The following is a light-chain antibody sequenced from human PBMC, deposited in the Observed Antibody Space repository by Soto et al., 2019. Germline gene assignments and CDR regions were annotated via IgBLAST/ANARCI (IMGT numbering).Light chain of an antibody. CDR1: QSVRSK. J-gene: IGKJ5*01. V-gene: IGKV3-15*01. Sequence: IVMAQSPATLSVSPGERATLSCRASQSVRSKLAWYQQKPGQAPRLLIYDASTRATGIPARFSGSGSGTEFTLTVSSLQSEDFAVYYCQQYNNWPPITFGQGTRLEIK. CDR2: DAS. CDR3: QQYNNWPPIT.